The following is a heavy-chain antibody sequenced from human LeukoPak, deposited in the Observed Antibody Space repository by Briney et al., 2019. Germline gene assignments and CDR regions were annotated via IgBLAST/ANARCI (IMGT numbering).Heavy chain of an antibody. Sequence: ASVKVSCKASGYTFTSYDINWVRQATGQGLEWMGIINPSGGSTSYAQKFQGRVTMTRDMSTSTVYMELSSLRSEDTAVYYCARDRQLWLRAPDYWGQGTLVTVSS. CDR2: INPSGGST. D-gene: IGHD5-18*01. CDR3: ARDRQLWLRAPDY. V-gene: IGHV1-46*01. CDR1: GYTFTSYD. J-gene: IGHJ4*02.